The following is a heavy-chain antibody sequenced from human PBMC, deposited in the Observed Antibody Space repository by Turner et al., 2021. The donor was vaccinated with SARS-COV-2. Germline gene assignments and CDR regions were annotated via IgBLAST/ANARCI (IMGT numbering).Heavy chain of an antibody. CDR2: MYSGGDT. D-gene: IGHD5-18*01. CDR1: GFTVYRNY. Sequence: EVSLVESGGGWVQPGGSLIPSCAASGFTVYRNYMSWVRQAPGKGLEWVSLMYSGGDTFYAESVKGRFTISRDHSKNTLYLQMNSLRVEDTAVYYCARGLGYTYPFDYWGQGTLVTVSS. CDR3: ARGLGYTYPFDY. J-gene: IGHJ4*02. V-gene: IGHV3-66*01.